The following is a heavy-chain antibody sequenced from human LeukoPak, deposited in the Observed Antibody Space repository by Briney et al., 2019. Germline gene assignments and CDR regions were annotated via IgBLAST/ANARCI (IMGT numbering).Heavy chain of an antibody. CDR1: GYTFTSYG. Sequence: ASVKVSCKASGYTFTSYGISWVRQAPGQGLEWMGWISAYNGNTNYAQKLQGRVTMTTDTSTSTAYMELRSLRSDDTAVYYCARDLDDYYDSSGYSYWGQGTLVTVSS. D-gene: IGHD3-22*01. J-gene: IGHJ4*02. CDR3: ARDLDDYYDSSGYSY. CDR2: ISAYNGNT. V-gene: IGHV1-18*01.